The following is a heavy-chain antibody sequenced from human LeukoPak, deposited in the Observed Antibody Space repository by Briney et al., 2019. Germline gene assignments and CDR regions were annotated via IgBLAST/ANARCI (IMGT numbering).Heavy chain of an antibody. CDR1: GYSFTSYW. CDR2: IYPGDSNT. CDR3: ARRAPDYGDPLTYYMDV. Sequence: KNGESLKISCKGSGYSFTSYWIGWVRQMPGKGLEWMGIIYPGDSNTRYSPSFQGQVTMSADTSSSTAYLQWSSLKASDTAIYYCARRAPDYGDPLTYYMDVWGKGTTVTVSS. J-gene: IGHJ6*03. D-gene: IGHD4-17*01. V-gene: IGHV5-51*01.